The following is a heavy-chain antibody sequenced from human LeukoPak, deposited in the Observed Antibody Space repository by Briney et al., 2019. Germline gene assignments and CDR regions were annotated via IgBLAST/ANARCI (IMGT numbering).Heavy chain of an antibody. V-gene: IGHV4-61*02. CDR2: IYTSGST. CDR3: ARHRYYYDSSGYPGD. D-gene: IGHD3-22*01. Sequence: SETLSLTCTVSGGSISSGSYYWSWIRQPAGKGREWIGRIYTSGSTNCNPSLKSRVTISVDTSKNQFSLKLSSVTAADTAVYYCARHRYYYDSSGYPGDWGQGTLVTVSS. CDR1: GGSISSGSYY. J-gene: IGHJ4*02.